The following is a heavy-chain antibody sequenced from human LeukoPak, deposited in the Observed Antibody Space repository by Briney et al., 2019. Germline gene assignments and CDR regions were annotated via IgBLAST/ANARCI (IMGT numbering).Heavy chain of an antibody. CDR1: GFTFSHYS. CDR3: ARDTKYAFDN. J-gene: IGHJ4*02. V-gene: IGHV3-48*01. CDR2: IGISSGNT. Sequence: GGSLRLSCAASGFTFSHYSMNWVRQAPGKGLEWISYIGISSGNTKYADSVKGRFTISGDKAKNSVYLQMNSLRVEDTAVNYCARDTKYAFDNWGQGTLVTVSS. D-gene: IGHD2-2*01.